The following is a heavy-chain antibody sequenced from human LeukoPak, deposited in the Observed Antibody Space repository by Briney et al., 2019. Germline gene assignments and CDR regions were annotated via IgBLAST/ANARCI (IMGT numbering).Heavy chain of an antibody. J-gene: IGHJ4*02. Sequence: GASVKVSCKASGYTFTSYAMSWVRQAPGQGLEWMGWINTNTGNPTYAQGFTGRFVFSLGTSVSTAYLQISSLKAEDTAVYYCARVMVRGVMVSGYWGQGTLVTVSS. CDR3: ARVMVRGVMVSGY. CDR2: INTNTGNP. D-gene: IGHD3-10*01. CDR1: GYTFTSYA. V-gene: IGHV7-4-1*02.